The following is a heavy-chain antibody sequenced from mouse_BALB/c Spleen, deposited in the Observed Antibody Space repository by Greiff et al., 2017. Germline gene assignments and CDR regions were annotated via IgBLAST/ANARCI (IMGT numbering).Heavy chain of an antibody. D-gene: IGHD2-3*01. J-gene: IGHJ1*01. CDR3: AREGDGWYFDV. V-gene: IGHV5-6-3*01. CDR1: GFTFSSYG. Sequence: EVQVVESGGGLVQPGGSLKLSCAASGFTFSSYGMSWVRQTPDKRLELVATINSNGGSTYYPDSVKGRFTISRDNAKNTLYLQMSSLKSEDTAMYYCAREGDGWYFDVWGAGTTVTVSS. CDR2: INSNGGST.